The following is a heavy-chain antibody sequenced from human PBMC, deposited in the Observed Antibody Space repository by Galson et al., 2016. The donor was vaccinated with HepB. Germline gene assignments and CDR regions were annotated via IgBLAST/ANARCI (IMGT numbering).Heavy chain of an antibody. J-gene: IGHJ4*02. CDR2: INTNPGNP. Sequence: SVKVSCKASGYTFTSYAMNWVRQAPGQGLEWMGWINTNPGNPTYAQGFTGRFVFSLDTSVSTAYLQISSLKADDTAVYYCARASSQYDIWSLGYWGQGTLVTVSS. CDR3: ARASSQYDIWSLGY. D-gene: IGHD3-9*01. CDR1: GYTFTSYA. V-gene: IGHV7-4-1*02.